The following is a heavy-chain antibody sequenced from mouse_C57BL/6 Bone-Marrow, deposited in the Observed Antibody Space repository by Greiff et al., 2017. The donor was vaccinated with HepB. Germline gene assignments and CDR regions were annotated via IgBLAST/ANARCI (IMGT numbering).Heavy chain of an antibody. CDR1: GFSLTSYG. V-gene: IGHV2-5*01. J-gene: IGHJ2*01. Sequence: VHLVESGPGLVQPSQSLSITCTVSGFSLTSYGVHWVRQSPGKGLEWLGVIWRGGSTDYNAAFMSRLSITKDNSKSQVFFKMNSLQADDTAIYYCAKAPPYYYGIRKYYFDYWGQGTTLTVSS. CDR3: AKAPPYYYGIRKYYFDY. D-gene: IGHD1-1*01. CDR2: IWRGGST.